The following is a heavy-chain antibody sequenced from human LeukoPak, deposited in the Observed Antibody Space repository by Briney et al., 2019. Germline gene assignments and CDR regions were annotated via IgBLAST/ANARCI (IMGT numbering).Heavy chain of an antibody. CDR1: GGSISSYY. Sequence: SETLSLTCTVSGGSISSYYWSWIRQPPGKGLEWIGYMYYSGSTNYNPYLKSRVTISVDTSKNQFSLNLSSVTAADTAVYYCTKGGEMSTVDYWGQGTLVTVS. CDR2: MYYSGST. D-gene: IGHD5-24*01. CDR3: TKGGEMSTVDY. V-gene: IGHV4-59*01. J-gene: IGHJ4*02.